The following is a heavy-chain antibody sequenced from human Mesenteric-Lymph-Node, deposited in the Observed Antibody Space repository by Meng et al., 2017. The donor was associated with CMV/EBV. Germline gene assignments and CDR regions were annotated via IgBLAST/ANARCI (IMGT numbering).Heavy chain of an antibody. D-gene: IGHD1-26*01. CDR2: TDPNSGGT. Sequence: ASVKVSCKTSGYPFSDYYIHWVRQAPGQGLEWMGWTDPNSGGTKYARKFQGRVTMTRDTSISTAYMEVSGLTSDDTALYFCARESGSETDYYYYYAMDVWGQGTTVTVSS. J-gene: IGHJ6*02. V-gene: IGHV1-2*02. CDR3: ARESGSETDYYYYYAMDV. CDR1: GYPFSDYY.